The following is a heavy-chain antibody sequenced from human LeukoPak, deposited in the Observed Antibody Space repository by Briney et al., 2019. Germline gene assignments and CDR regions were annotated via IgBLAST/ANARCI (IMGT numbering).Heavy chain of an antibody. CDR2: ISGNSVST. CDR3: AKDIGDDHVWESYRPGSFDF. D-gene: IGHD3-16*02. CDR1: EFTFRNYA. J-gene: IGHJ3*01. Sequence: GGSLRLSCAASEFTFRNYAMSWVRQAPGQGLEWVSGISGNSVSTYYADSVKGRFTISRDNSENTLYLQMNSLRAEDTAVYYCAKDIGDDHVWESYRPGSFDFWGQGTMVTVSS. V-gene: IGHV3-23*01.